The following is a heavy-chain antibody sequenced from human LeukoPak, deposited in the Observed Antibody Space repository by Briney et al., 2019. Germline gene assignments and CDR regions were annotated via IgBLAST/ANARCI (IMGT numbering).Heavy chain of an antibody. D-gene: IGHD2-15*01. CDR2: ISYDGSNK. CDR3: ARFYCSGGSCYELNY. J-gene: IGHJ4*02. V-gene: IGHV3-30-3*01. Sequence: GGSLRLSCAASGFTFSSYAMHWVRQAPGKGLEWVAVISYDGSNKYYADSVKGRFTISRDNAKNSLYLQMNSLRAEDTAVYYCARFYCSGGSCYELNYWGQGTLVTVSS. CDR1: GFTFSSYA.